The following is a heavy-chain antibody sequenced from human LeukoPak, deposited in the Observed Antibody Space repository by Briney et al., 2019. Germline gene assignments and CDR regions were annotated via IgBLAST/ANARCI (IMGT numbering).Heavy chain of an antibody. CDR1: GGSDNNYY. V-gene: IGHV4-4*07. D-gene: IGHD2-2*01. CDR3: AREVNSSTWRPLDF. J-gene: IGHJ4*02. Sequence: SETLSLTCTVSGGSDNNYYWSWIRQPAGKGLEWIGRIYTSGSTNYNPSLKSQVTMSVDTSKNQFSLKLTSVTAADTAVYYCAREVNSSTWRPLDFWGQGTLVTVSS. CDR2: IYTSGST.